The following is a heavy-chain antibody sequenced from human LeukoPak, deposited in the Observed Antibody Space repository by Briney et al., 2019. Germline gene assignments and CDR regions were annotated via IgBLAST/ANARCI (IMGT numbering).Heavy chain of an antibody. J-gene: IGHJ6*01. CDR2: IYSGGST. D-gene: IGHD3-16*01. CDR1: GFTVSSNY. Sequence: GGSLRLSCAASGFTVSSNYMSWVRQAPGKGLEWVSVIYSGGSTYYADSVQCRFTISRDNSKNTLYFQMNSLRAEETGVYYCARVWDWYYGMDVWGQGTTVTVSS. CDR3: ARVWDWYYGMDV. V-gene: IGHV3-66*01.